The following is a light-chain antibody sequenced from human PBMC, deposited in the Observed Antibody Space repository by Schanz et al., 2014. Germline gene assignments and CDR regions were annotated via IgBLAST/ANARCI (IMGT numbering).Light chain of an antibody. CDR1: SSDVGGYNY. V-gene: IGLV2-14*03. J-gene: IGLJ2*01. CDR2: DVS. Sequence: QSALTQPPSASGSPGQSVTISCTGTSSDVGGYNYVSWYQHHPGKAPKLMIYDVSNRPSGVSNRFSGSKSGNTASLTISGLQAEDEADYYCSSYTSSSTLGYVVFGGGTKLTVL. CDR3: SSYTSSSTLGYVV.